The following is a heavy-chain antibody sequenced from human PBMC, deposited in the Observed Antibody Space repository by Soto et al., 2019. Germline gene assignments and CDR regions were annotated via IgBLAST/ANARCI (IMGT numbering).Heavy chain of an antibody. CDR2: ISAYNGNT. Sequence: QVQLVQSGAEVKKPGASVKVSCKASGYTFTSYGISWVRQAPGQGLEWMGWISAYNGNTNYAQKLQGRVTMTTDTSTITAYMELRSLRSDDTAVYYCARHHSITMILSDAFDIWGQGTMVTVSS. V-gene: IGHV1-18*01. CDR3: ARHHSITMILSDAFDI. D-gene: IGHD3-22*01. J-gene: IGHJ3*02. CDR1: GYTFTSYG.